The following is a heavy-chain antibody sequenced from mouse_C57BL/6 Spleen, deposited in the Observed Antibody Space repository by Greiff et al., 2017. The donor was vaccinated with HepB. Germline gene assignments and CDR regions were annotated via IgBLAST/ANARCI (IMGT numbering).Heavy chain of an antibody. CDR2: ISDGGSYT. CDR3: ARDNYGSRNAMDY. J-gene: IGHJ4*01. CDR1: GFTFSSYA. Sequence: DVKLVESGGGLVKPGGSLKLSCAASGFTFSSYAMSWVRQTPEKRLEWVATISDGGSYTYYPDNVKGRFTISRDNAKNNLYLQMSHLTSEDTAMYYCARDNYGSRNAMDYWGQGTSVTVSS. D-gene: IGHD1-1*01. V-gene: IGHV5-4*01.